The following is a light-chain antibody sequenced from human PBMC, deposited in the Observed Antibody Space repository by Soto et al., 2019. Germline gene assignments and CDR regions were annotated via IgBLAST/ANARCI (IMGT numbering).Light chain of an antibody. Sequence: DIQMTQSQSSLSASVGDRVTITCQASQAISNYLNWYQQKPGKAPKLLIYDASNLETGVPSRFSGSGSGTDFTFTISSLQPEDIATYYCQQYDNPPPLTFGGGTKVEIK. CDR3: QQYDNPPPLT. CDR2: DAS. V-gene: IGKV1-33*01. CDR1: QAISNY. J-gene: IGKJ4*01.